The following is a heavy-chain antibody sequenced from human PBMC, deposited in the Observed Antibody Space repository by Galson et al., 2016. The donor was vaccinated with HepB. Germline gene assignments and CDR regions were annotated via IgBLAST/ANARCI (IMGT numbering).Heavy chain of an antibody. CDR2: ISSSGSTK. Sequence: SLRLSCAASGFTLSDYYMSWIRQAPGKGLEWVSYISSSGSTKYYTDSVKGRFTNTRDNAKNSLYLQMNSLRVDDTAVYYCARKGTSSWSIFDFWDQGTLVSVSS. V-gene: IGHV3-11*04. J-gene: IGHJ4*02. CDR1: GFTLSDYY. D-gene: IGHD6-13*01. CDR3: ARKGTSSWSIFDF.